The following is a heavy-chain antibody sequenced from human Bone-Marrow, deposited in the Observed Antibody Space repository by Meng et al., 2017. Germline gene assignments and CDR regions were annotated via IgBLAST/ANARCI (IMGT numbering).Heavy chain of an antibody. CDR2: IYYSGTT. CDR3: ARGQYY. Sequence: HVQLQESGPGLVRLSETLSLTCTVSGGSVNSGSYAWSWIRQPPGKGLEWIGNIYYSGTTNYNPSLKSRVTISIDASKNQFSLMLSSLTAADTAVYYCARGQYYWGQGTLVTVSS. V-gene: IGHV4-61*01. J-gene: IGHJ4*02. CDR1: GGSVNSGSYA.